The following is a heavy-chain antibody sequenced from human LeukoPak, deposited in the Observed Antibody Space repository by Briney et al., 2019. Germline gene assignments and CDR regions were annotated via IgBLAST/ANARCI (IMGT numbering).Heavy chain of an antibody. V-gene: IGHV3-30-3*01. CDR1: GFTFSSYA. Sequence: GGSLRLSCAASGFTFSSYAMHWVRQAPGKGLEWVAVISYDGSNKYYADSVKGRFTISGDNSKNTLYLQMNSLRAEDTAVYYCARDQLRGYSYAQLDYWGQGTLVTVSS. J-gene: IGHJ4*02. D-gene: IGHD5-18*01. CDR2: ISYDGSNK. CDR3: ARDQLRGYSYAQLDY.